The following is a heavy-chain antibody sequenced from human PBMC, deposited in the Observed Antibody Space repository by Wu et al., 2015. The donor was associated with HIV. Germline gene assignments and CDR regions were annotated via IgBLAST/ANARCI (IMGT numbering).Heavy chain of an antibody. CDR1: GYTFTGYY. CDR3: VRELGYGHESTGYLRVFDV. V-gene: IGHV1-2*02. J-gene: IGHJ3*01. Sequence: QVQLVQSGAEVKKPGASVKVSCKASGYTFTGYYMHWVRQAPGQGLEWMGWINPNSGGTNYAQEFQGRVTMTGDTSISTAYMELKRLRSDDTAVYYCVRELGYGHESTGYLRVFDVWSHGTMITVSS. CDR2: INPNSGGT. D-gene: IGHD3-22*01.